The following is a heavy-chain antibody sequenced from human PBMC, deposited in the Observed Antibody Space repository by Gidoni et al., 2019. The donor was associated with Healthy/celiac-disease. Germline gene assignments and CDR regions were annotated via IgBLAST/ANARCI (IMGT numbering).Heavy chain of an antibody. Sequence: QVQLVQSGAEVQKPGASVTVSCKASGYTFTSYGISWVRQAPGQGLEWMGWISAYNGNTNYAQKLQGRVTMTTDTSTSTAYMELRSLRSDDTAVYYCARDTPYSGSYLNFDYWGQGTLVTVSS. D-gene: IGHD1-26*01. CDR3: ARDTPYSGSYLNFDY. CDR1: GYTFTSYG. V-gene: IGHV1-18*04. CDR2: ISAYNGNT. J-gene: IGHJ4*02.